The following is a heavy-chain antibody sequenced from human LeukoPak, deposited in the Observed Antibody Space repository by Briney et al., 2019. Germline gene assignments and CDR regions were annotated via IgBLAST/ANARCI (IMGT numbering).Heavy chain of an antibody. V-gene: IGHV4-34*01. J-gene: IGHJ4*02. CDR1: GGSFSGYY. Sequence: SETLSLTCAVYGGSFSGYYWSWIRQPPGKGLEWIGEINHSGSTNYNPSLKSRVTISVDTSKNQFSLKLSSVTAADTAVYYCARRPFDYVWGSYRSAFDYWGQGTLVTVSS. CDR2: INHSGST. CDR3: ARRPFDYVWGSYRSAFDY. D-gene: IGHD3-16*02.